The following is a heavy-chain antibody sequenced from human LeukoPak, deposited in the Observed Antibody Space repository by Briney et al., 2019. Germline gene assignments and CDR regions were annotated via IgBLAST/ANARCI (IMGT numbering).Heavy chain of an antibody. Sequence: GGSLRLSCAASGFTFSSYSMNWVRQAPGKGLEWVSSISSSSSYIYYADSVKGRFTISRDNAKNPLYLQMNSLRAEDTAVYYCARDPGRVGYFDYWGQGTLVTVSS. CDR2: ISSSSSYI. V-gene: IGHV3-21*01. D-gene: IGHD1-26*01. CDR3: ARDPGRVGYFDY. J-gene: IGHJ4*02. CDR1: GFTFSSYS.